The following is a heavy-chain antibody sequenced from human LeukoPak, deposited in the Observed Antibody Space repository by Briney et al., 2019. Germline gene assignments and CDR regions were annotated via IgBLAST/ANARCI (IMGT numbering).Heavy chain of an antibody. CDR2: ISSSGSTI. Sequence: GGSLRLSCAASGFIFSDYYMSWIRQAPGKGLEWVSYISSSGSTIYYADSVKGRFTISRDNAKNSLYLQMNSLRAEDTAVYYCARGVYDFWSGDYYYYMDVWGKGTTVTVSS. J-gene: IGHJ6*03. CDR3: ARGVYDFWSGDYYYYMDV. V-gene: IGHV3-11*04. CDR1: GFIFSDYY. D-gene: IGHD3-3*01.